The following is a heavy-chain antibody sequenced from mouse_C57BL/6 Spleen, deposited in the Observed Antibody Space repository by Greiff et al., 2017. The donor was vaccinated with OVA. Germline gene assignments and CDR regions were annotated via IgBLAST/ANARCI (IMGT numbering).Heavy chain of an antibody. Sequence: EVKVVESGAELVKPGASVKLSCTASGFTIKDYYMHWVKQRPEQGLEWIGRIDPADGETNYAPKFQGKATITADTSSNTAYLQLSSLTSEDTAVYYCARFDGYYGYYFDYWGQGTTLTVSS. J-gene: IGHJ2*01. CDR3: ARFDGYYGYYFDY. CDR2: IDPADGET. V-gene: IGHV14-2*01. CDR1: GFTIKDYY. D-gene: IGHD2-3*01.